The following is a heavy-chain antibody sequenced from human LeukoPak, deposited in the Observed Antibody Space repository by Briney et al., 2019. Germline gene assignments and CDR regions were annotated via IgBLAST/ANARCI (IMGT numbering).Heavy chain of an antibody. V-gene: IGHV1-46*01. D-gene: IGHD3-22*01. J-gene: IGHJ3*02. CDR1: GYTFTSYY. CDR3: AASSNYYDSDDAFDI. Sequence: ASVKVSCKASGYTFTSYYMHWVRQAPGQGREWMGIINPSGGSTSYAQKFQGRVTMTRDMSTSTVYMELSSLRSEDTAVYYCAASSNYYDSDDAFDIWGQGTMVTVSS. CDR2: INPSGGST.